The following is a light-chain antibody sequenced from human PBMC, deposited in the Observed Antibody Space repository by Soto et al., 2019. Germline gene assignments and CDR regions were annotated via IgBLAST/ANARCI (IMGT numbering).Light chain of an antibody. CDR1: SSDVGGYNY. CDR2: EVS. V-gene: IGLV2-8*01. Sequence: QSVLTQPPSASGSPGQSVTISCTGTSSDVGGYNYVSWYQQHPGKAPKLMIYEVSKRTSGVPDRFSGSKSGNTASLTVSGLQAEDEADYYCSSSVGSKNEVFGGGTKLTVL. CDR3: SSSVGSKNEV. J-gene: IGLJ2*01.